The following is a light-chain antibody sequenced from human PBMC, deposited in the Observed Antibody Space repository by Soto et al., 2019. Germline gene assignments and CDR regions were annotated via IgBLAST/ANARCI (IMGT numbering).Light chain of an antibody. Sequence: EIVLTHSPGTLSLSPGERASLSCRASQSVSSEKLAWYQQKPGQAPRLLIFGASGRATGIPERFSGSGSGTDFSLTISRLEPEDSAVYYCQQYGSSLLTFGGRTKVDIK. J-gene: IGKJ4*01. CDR1: QSVSSEK. CDR2: GAS. CDR3: QQYGSSLLT. V-gene: IGKV3-20*01.